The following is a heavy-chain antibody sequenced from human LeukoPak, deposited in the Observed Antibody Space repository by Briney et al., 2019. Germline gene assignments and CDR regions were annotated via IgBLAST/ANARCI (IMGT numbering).Heavy chain of an antibody. Sequence: ASVKVSCKASGSTFTGYYMHWVRLAPGPGLEWMGWINPYSGGTNYAQKFQGRVTMTRDTSISTAYMELSRLRSDDTAVYYCARDRDIQLWLRVAFDIWGQGTMVTVSS. V-gene: IGHV1-2*02. D-gene: IGHD5-18*01. J-gene: IGHJ3*02. CDR1: GSTFTGYY. CDR2: INPYSGGT. CDR3: ARDRDIQLWLRVAFDI.